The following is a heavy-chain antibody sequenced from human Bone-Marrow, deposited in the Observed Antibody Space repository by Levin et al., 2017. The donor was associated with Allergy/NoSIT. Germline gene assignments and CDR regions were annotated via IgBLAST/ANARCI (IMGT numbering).Heavy chain of an antibody. D-gene: IGHD6-13*01. Sequence: PGGSLRLSCAASGFTFSSYDMHWVRQATGKGLEWVSAIGTAGDTYYPGSVKGRFTISRENAKNSLYLQMNSLRAGDTAVYYCARSTKIAADTYYYYYGMDVWGQGTTVTVSS. CDR3: ARSTKIAADTYYYYYGMDV. CDR2: IGTAGDT. CDR1: GFTFSSYD. J-gene: IGHJ6*02. V-gene: IGHV3-13*01.